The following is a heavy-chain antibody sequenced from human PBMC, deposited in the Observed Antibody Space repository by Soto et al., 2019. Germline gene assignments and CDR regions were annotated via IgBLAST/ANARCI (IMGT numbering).Heavy chain of an antibody. J-gene: IGHJ6*02. D-gene: IGHD6-19*01. V-gene: IGHV4-61*01. Sequence: SETLSLTCTVSGGSVSSGSYYWSWIRQPPGKGLEWIGYIYYSGSTNYNPSLKSRVTISVDTSKNQFSLKLSSVTAADTAVYYCARGIEGWYQGRYYYGMDVWGQGNTVTVSS. CDR1: GGSVSSGSYY. CDR3: ARGIEGWYQGRYYYGMDV. CDR2: IYYSGST.